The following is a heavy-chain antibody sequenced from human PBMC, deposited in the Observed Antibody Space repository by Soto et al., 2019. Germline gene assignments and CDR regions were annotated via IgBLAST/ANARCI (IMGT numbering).Heavy chain of an antibody. CDR1: GGSFSGYY. CDR2: INHSGST. V-gene: IGHV4-34*01. D-gene: IGHD6-13*01. J-gene: IGHJ3*02. Sequence: KPSETLSLTCAVYGGSFSGYYWSWIRQPPGKGLEWIGEINHSGSTNYNPSLKSRVTISVDTSKNQFSLKLSSVTAADTAVYYCARVSTRGSSWYMNAFDIWGQGTMVTVSS. CDR3: ARVSTRGSSWYMNAFDI.